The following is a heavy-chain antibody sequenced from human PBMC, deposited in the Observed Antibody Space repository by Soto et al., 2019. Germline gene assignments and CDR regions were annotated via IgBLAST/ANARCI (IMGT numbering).Heavy chain of an antibody. J-gene: IGHJ5*02. Sequence: PSETLSLTCTVSGGSISSYYWSWIRQPPGKGLEWIGYIYYSGSTNYNPSLKSRVTISVDTSKNQFSLKLSSVTAADTAVYYCARHERGYSSSWYPYNWFDPWGQGTLVTVSS. D-gene: IGHD6-13*01. CDR1: GGSISSYY. CDR2: IYYSGST. CDR3: ARHERGYSSSWYPYNWFDP. V-gene: IGHV4-59*08.